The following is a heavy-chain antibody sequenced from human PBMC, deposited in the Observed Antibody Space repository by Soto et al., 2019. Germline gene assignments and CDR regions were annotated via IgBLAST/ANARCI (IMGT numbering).Heavy chain of an antibody. CDR2: XSXXGXXX. D-gene: IGHD2-15*01. CDR3: AKSYGGNYYGMDV. J-gene: IGHJ6*02. V-gene: IGHV3-23*01. CDR1: GFTFSSYA. Sequence: GGSLRLSCAASGFTFSSYAMSWVRQAPGKGLEXVSXXSXXGXXXXXAXXVKGRFTISRDNSKNTLYLQMNSLRAEDTAVYYCAKSYGGNYYGMDVWGQGTTVTASS.